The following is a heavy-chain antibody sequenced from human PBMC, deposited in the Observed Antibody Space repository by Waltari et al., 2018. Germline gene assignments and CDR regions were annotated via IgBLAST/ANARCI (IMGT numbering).Heavy chain of an antibody. CDR2: INPSGST. V-gene: IGHV4-34*01. D-gene: IGHD3-22*01. J-gene: IGHJ4*02. Sequence: QVQLQQWGAGLLKPSETLSLTCAVYGGSFSGYYWSWIRQPPGKGLEWIGEINPSGSTNYNPCRKSRVTISVDTSKNQFSLKLSAVTAADTAVYYCARGGDYYYDSSGYYFVYWGQGTLVTVSS. CDR3: ARGGDYYYDSSGYYFVY. CDR1: GGSFSGYY.